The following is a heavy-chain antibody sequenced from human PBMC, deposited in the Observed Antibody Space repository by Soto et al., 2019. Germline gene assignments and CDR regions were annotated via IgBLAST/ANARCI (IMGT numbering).Heavy chain of an antibody. V-gene: IGHV3-30*18. CDR1: GFTFSSYG. J-gene: IGHJ4*02. CDR3: AKGRYSGTYYSGY. CDR2: ISYDGSNK. D-gene: IGHD1-26*01. Sequence: QVQLVESGGGVVQPGRSLRLSCAASGFTFSSYGMHWVRQAPGKGLEWVAVISYDGSNKYYADSVKGRFTISRDNSKNTLYLQMNSLRAEDTAVYYCAKGRYSGTYYSGYWGQGTLVTVSP.